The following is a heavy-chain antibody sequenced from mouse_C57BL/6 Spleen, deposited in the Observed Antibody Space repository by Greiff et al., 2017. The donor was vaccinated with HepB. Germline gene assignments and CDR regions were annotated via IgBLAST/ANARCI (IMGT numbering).Heavy chain of an antibody. Sequence: VKLQESGAELVRPGTSVKMSCKASGYTFTNYWIGWAKQRPGHGLEWIGDIYPGGGYTNYNGKFKGKATLTADKSSSTAYMQFSSLTSEDSAIYYCARRTTVVARYFDVWGTGTTVTVSS. CDR3: ARRTTVVARYFDV. V-gene: IGHV1-63*01. D-gene: IGHD1-1*01. CDR2: IYPGGGYT. J-gene: IGHJ1*03. CDR1: GYTFTNYW.